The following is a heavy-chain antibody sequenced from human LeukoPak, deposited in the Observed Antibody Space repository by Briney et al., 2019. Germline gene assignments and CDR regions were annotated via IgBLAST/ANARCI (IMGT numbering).Heavy chain of an antibody. Sequence: SETLSLTCTVSGGSISSGSYYWSWIRQPAGKGLEWIGRIYTSGSTNYNPSLKSRVTISVDRSKNQFSLKLSSVTAADTAVYYCARDYYYDSSGYYYHAFDIWGQGTMVTVSS. D-gene: IGHD3-22*01. V-gene: IGHV4-61*02. CDR3: ARDYYYDSSGYYYHAFDI. CDR2: IYTSGST. CDR1: GGSISSGSYY. J-gene: IGHJ3*02.